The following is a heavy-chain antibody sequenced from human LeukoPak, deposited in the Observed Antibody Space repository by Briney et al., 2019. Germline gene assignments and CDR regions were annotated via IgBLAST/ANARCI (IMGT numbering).Heavy chain of an antibody. CDR3: ASSTAMVTFDY. CDR2: IYTSGIT. D-gene: IGHD5-18*01. V-gene: IGHV4-61*02. CDR1: GGSISSGSYY. J-gene: IGHJ4*02. Sequence: SETLSLTCTVSGGSISSGSYYWSSIRRPAGKGLEWIGRIYTSGITNYNPSLKSRVTISVDTSKNQFSLKLSSVTAADTAVYYCASSTAMVTFDYWGQGTLVTVSS.